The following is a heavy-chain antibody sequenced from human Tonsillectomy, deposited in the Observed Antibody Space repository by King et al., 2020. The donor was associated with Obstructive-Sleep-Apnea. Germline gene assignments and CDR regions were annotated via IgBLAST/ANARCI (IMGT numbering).Heavy chain of an antibody. CDR2: IFHSGIT. Sequence: VQLQESGPGLVKPSETLSLTCTVSGYPVSRGYYWGWIRQPPGKGLEWIGSIFHSGITYYNPSLKSRVTISVDTSKNQFFLNVTSLTAADTAVYYCARDSRLDPWGQGTLVTVSS. CDR1: GYPVSRGYY. CDR3: ARDSRLDP. J-gene: IGHJ5*02. V-gene: IGHV4-38-2*02.